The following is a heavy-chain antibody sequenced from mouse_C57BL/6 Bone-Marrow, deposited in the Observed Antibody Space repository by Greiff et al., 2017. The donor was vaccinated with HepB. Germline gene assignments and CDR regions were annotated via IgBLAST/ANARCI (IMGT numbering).Heavy chain of an antibody. V-gene: IGHV1-72*01. CDR2: IDPNSGGT. D-gene: IGHD3-2*02. CDR1: GYTFTSYW. CDR3: ARPDSSGYDDY. J-gene: IGHJ2*01. Sequence: QVQLKQPGAELVKPGASVKLSCKASGYTFTSYWMHWVKQRPGRGLEWIGRIDPNSGGTTYNEKFKSKATLTVDKPSSTAYMQLSSLTSEDSAVYYCARPDSSGYDDYWGQGTTLTVSS.